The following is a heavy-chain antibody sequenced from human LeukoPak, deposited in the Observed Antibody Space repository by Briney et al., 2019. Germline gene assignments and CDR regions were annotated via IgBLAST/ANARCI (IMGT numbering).Heavy chain of an antibody. CDR3: ASPQWLAF. J-gene: IGHJ4*02. CDR2: ISTSGSTI. V-gene: IGHV3-48*03. Sequence: GGSLRLSCVVSGITFSSYEMNWVRQAPGKGLEWVSYISTSGSTIYYADSVKGRFTISRDNAKDSLYLQMNGLRAEDTAIYYCASPQWLAFWGQGTLVTVSS. D-gene: IGHD6-19*01. CDR1: GITFSSYE.